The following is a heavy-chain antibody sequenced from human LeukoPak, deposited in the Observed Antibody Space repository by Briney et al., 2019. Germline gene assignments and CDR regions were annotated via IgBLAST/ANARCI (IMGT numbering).Heavy chain of an antibody. V-gene: IGHV3-21*01. J-gene: IGHJ4*02. Sequence: PGGSLRLSCAASEFTFSRYSMNWVRQAPGKGLEWVSSISSRSSYIYYADSVKGRFTISRDNAKNPLYLQMNSLRAEDTAVYFCASGDLGAVAGLAFDYWGQGTLVTVSS. D-gene: IGHD6-19*01. CDR3: ASGDLGAVAGLAFDY. CDR2: ISSRSSYI. CDR1: EFTFSRYS.